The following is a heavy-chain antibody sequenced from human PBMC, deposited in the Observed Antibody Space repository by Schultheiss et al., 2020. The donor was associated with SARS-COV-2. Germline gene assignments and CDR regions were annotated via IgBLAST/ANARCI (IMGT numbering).Heavy chain of an antibody. D-gene: IGHD6-13*01. Sequence: GESLKISCAASGFTFNKHAMSWVRQAPGKGLEWVSVIYRGGSTYYADSVKGRFTISRDNSKNTLYLQMNTLRAEDTAVYYCAKPGGSWYVQYFDDWGQGTLVTVSS. CDR1: GFTFNKHA. CDR2: IYRGGST. J-gene: IGHJ4*02. CDR3: AKPGGSWYVQYFDD. V-gene: IGHV3-23*03.